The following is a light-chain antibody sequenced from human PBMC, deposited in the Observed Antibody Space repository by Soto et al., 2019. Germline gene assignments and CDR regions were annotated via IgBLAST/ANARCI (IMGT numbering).Light chain of an antibody. Sequence: QSLLTQPACVSVAPGHSITISCTGTNSDVNYVSWHQQHPGKAPKLMIYEVINRSSGVSTRFSGSKSGNTASLTISGLQAEDEADYYCSSSTSSNTFVFGTGTKVTVL. CDR1: NSDVNY. J-gene: IGLJ1*01. V-gene: IGLV2-14*01. CDR2: EVI. CDR3: SSSTSSNTFV.